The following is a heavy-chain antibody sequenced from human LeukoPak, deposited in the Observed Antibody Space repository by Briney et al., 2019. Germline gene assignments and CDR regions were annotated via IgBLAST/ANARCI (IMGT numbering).Heavy chain of an antibody. Sequence: GGSLRLSCAASGFTFSSYWMSWVRQAPGKGLEWVSSISSSSSYIYYADSVRGRFTISRDHSKNTLYLQMNGLRAEDTAIYYCAQDGTTTRYNWFDSWGQGTLVTVSS. V-gene: IGHV3-21*04. CDR1: GFTFSSYW. CDR2: ISSSSSYI. D-gene: IGHD1-7*01. J-gene: IGHJ5*01. CDR3: AQDGTTTRYNWFDS.